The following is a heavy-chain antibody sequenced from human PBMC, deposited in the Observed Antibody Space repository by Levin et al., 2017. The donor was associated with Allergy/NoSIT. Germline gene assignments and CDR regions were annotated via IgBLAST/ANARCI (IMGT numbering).Heavy chain of an antibody. J-gene: IGHJ4*02. CDR1: GYTFTDYF. D-gene: IGHD2-15*01. CDR2: INPNSGDA. CDR3: ARDAGLTAYCSGGTCYTDR. V-gene: IGHV1-2*06. Sequence: ASVKVSCSTSGYTFTDYFIHWVRQAPGQGLEWMGRINPNSGDASNAQKFRGRVTMTRDTSVSAAYLELSRLTSDDTAVYYCARDAGLTAYCSGGTCYTDRWGQGTLVTVSS.